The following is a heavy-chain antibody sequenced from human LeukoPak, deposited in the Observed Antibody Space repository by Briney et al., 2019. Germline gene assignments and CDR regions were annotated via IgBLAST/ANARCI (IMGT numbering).Heavy chain of an antibody. D-gene: IGHD3-22*01. V-gene: IGHV3-23*01. CDR3: AKGAPYYYDSSGYYYSFGY. Sequence: PGGSLRLSCAASGFTFSSYAMSWVRQAPGKGLEWVSAISGSGGSTYYADSVKGRFTISRDNPKNTLYLQMNSLRAEDTAVYNCAKGAPYYYDSSGYYYSFGYWGQGTLVTVSS. CDR2: ISGSGGST. CDR1: GFTFSSYA. J-gene: IGHJ4*02.